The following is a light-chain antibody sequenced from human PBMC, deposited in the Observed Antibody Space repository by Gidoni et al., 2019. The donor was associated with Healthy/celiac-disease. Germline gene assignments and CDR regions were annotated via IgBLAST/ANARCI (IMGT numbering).Light chain of an antibody. Sequence: DIVMTQSPLSLPVTPGEPASISCRSSQSLLHSNGYNYLDWYLQKPGQSPQLLIYLGSTRASGVPDRFSGSGSGTDFTLKISRVEAEDVGVYYCMQALQTPWTFGQGPKVEIK. CDR2: LGS. V-gene: IGKV2-28*01. CDR3: MQALQTPWT. CDR1: QSLLHSNGYNY. J-gene: IGKJ1*01.